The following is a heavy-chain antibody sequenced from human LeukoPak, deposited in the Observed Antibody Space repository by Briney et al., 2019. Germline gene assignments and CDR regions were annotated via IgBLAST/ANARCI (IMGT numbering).Heavy chain of an antibody. V-gene: IGHV3-33*01. J-gene: IGHJ6*02. CDR1: GFTFSSYG. D-gene: IGHD3-10*01. Sequence: GRSLRLSCAASGFTFSSYGMHWGREAPGKGLEWVAVIWYDGSNKYYADSVKGRFPISRDNSKNPLYLQMNSLTAEDPAACYCARDAKLYGSAPPRGYYYYGLDVWGQGTTVTVSS. CDR3: ARDAKLYGSAPPRGYYYYGLDV. CDR2: IWYDGSNK.